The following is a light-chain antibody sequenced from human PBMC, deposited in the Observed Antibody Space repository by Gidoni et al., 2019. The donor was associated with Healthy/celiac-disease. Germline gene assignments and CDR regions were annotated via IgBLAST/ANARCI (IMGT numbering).Light chain of an antibody. J-gene: IGKJ1*01. CDR2: AAS. Sequence: AIRMTQSPSSFSASTGDRVTITCRASQGISSYLAWYQQNPGKAPKLLIYAASTLQSGFPSRFSGSGSGTDFTLTISCLQSEDFATYYCQQYYSYPRTFGQGTKVEIK. V-gene: IGKV1-8*01. CDR1: QGISSY. CDR3: QQYYSYPRT.